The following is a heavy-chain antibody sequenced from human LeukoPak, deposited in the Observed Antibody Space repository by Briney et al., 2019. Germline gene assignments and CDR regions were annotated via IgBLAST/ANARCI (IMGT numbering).Heavy chain of an antibody. V-gene: IGHV3-9*01. Sequence: GGSLRLSCAASGFTFDDYAMHWVRQAPGKGLEWVSGINRNSGSIGYADSVKGRFTISRDNAKNSLYLQMNSLRAEDTALYYCVKDTNSGHSNLGYWGQGTLVTVSS. CDR2: INRNSGSI. CDR3: VKDTNSGHSNLGY. CDR1: GFTFDDYA. J-gene: IGHJ4*02. D-gene: IGHD6-19*01.